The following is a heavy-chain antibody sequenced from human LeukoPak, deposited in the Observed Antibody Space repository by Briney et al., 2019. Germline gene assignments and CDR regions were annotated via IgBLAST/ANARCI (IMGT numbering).Heavy chain of an antibody. Sequence: GGSLRLSCAASGFTFSSYSMNWVRQAPGKGLEWVSSISSSSSYIYYADSVKGRFTISRDNAKNSLYLQMNSLRAEDTAVYYCAGDQLKRYSSGWYWWGQGTLVTVSS. D-gene: IGHD6-19*01. J-gene: IGHJ4*02. CDR3: AGDQLKRYSSGWYW. V-gene: IGHV3-21*01. CDR2: ISSSSSYI. CDR1: GFTFSSYS.